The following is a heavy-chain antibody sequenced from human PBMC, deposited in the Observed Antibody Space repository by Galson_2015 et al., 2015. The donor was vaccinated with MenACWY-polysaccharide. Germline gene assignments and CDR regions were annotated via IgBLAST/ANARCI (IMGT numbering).Heavy chain of an antibody. D-gene: IGHD2-15*01. V-gene: IGHV1-69*11. Sequence: SVKVSCKASGGAFTTHGLYWLRQAPGQGFEFMGRIIPIMGSPNYAQRFQGRLTITADGSTSTAYMELSSLTSEDTAVYYCTRVDCSGRTCYFAYWGQGTLVTVSS. CDR3: TRVDCSGRTCYFAY. CDR2: IIPIMGSP. CDR1: GGAFTTHG. J-gene: IGHJ4*02.